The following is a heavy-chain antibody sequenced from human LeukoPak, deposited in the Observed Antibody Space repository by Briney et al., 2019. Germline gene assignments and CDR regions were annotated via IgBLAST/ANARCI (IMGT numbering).Heavy chain of an antibody. V-gene: IGHV4-59*01. J-gene: IGHJ5*02. CDR1: GGSISSYY. Sequence: PSETLSLTCTVSGGSISSYYWSWIRQPPGKGLEWIGYIYYSVSTNYNPSLKSRVTISVDTSKNQFSLKLSSVTAADTAVYYCARAYSSSSNWFDPWGQGTLVTVSS. CDR3: ARAYSSSSNWFDP. D-gene: IGHD6-6*01. CDR2: IYYSVST.